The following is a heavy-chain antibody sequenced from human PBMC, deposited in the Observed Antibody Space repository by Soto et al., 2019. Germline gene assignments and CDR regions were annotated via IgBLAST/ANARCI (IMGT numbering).Heavy chain of an antibody. CDR2: INPNSGGT. CDR1: GYTFTGYY. CDR3: ARVSCSGGSCYSSYYYGMDV. Sequence: GASVKVPCKASGYTFTGYYMHWVRQAPGQGLEWMGWINPNSGGTNYAQKFQGWVTMTRDTSISTAYMELSRLRSDDTAVYYCARVSCSGGSCYSSYYYGMDVWGQGTTVTVSS. J-gene: IGHJ6*02. V-gene: IGHV1-2*04. D-gene: IGHD2-15*01.